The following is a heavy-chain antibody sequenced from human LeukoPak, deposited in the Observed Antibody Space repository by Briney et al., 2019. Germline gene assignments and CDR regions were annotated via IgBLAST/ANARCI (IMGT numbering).Heavy chain of an antibody. D-gene: IGHD4-17*01. J-gene: IGHJ4*02. CDR2: IRYDGTNK. CDR3: RTTGTSPVRGDFDY. CDR1: RFTFSSYD. V-gene: IGHV3-30*02. Sequence: GGSLRLSCAASRFTFSSYDMNWVRQGPGKGLEWVAFIRYDGTNKYYADSVKGRFTISRDNSKNTLYLQMNSLRTEDTAVYYCRTTGTSPVRGDFDYWGQGTQVTVSP.